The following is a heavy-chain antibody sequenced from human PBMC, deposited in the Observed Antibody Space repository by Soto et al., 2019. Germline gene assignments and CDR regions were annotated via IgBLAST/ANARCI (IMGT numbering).Heavy chain of an antibody. V-gene: IGHV1-18*01. CDR3: ARGQLITMVRGVRAWPPDY. D-gene: IGHD3-10*01. CDR2: INTNSGNT. CDR1: GYTFTSYD. Sequence: GASVKVSCKASGYTFTSYDINWVRQATGQGLEWMGWINTNSGNTNYAQKFQGRVTMTTDTSTSTAYMELRSLRSDDTAVYYCARGQLITMVRGVRAWPPDYWGQGTLVTVSS. J-gene: IGHJ4*02.